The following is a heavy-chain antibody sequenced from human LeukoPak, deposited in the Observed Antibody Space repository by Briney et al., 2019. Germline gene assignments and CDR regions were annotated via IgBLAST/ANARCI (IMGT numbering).Heavy chain of an antibody. Sequence: GGSLGLSCAASGFTVSSNYMSWVRQAPGEGLVWVSRINEPGTWPTYEDSVRGRFTISRDNAKNTVSLHMKNLRAEDTAVYYCVRSFSGSRGYWGQGTLVTVSS. D-gene: IGHD7-27*01. J-gene: IGHJ4*02. CDR3: VRSFSGSRGY. CDR1: GFTVSSNY. V-gene: IGHV3-74*03. CDR2: INEPGTWP.